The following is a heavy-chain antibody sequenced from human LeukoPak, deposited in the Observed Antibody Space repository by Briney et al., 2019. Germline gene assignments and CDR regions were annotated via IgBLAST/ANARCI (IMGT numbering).Heavy chain of an antibody. CDR3: ARWESIGSRYFDL. V-gene: IGHV4-4*07. J-gene: IGHJ2*01. CDR2: IYTSGST. CDR1: GGSISSYY. Sequence: PSETLSLTCTVSGGSISSYYWSWIRQPAGKGLEWIVRIYTSGSTNYNPSLKSRVTISANTSKNQFSLNLTSVTAADTAVYYCARWESIGSRYFDLWGRGTLVTVSS. D-gene: IGHD1-26*01.